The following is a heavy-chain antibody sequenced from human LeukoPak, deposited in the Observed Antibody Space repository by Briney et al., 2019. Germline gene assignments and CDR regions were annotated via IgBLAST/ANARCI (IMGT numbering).Heavy chain of an antibody. J-gene: IGHJ4*02. CDR2: ITGGSNNI. D-gene: IGHD5-18*01. CDR3: AREGTAMVSSALDY. V-gene: IGHV3-48*01. Sequence: GGSLRLSCAASGFAFSIYSLNWVRQTPGKRLEWVSYITGGSNNILYADSVKGRFTISRDNSKNTLYLQMNSLRAEDTAVYYCAREGTAMVSSALDYWGQGTLVTVSS. CDR1: GFAFSIYS.